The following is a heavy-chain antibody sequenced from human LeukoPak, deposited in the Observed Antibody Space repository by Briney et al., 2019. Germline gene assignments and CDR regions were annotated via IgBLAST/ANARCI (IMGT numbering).Heavy chain of an antibody. V-gene: IGHV4-34*01. CDR3: ARGRSRMVRGVPYFDY. CDR1: GGSFSGYY. CDR2: INRSGST. J-gene: IGHJ4*02. Sequence: SETLSLTCAVYGGSFSGYYWSWIRQPPGKGLEWIGEINRSGSTNYNPSLKSRVTISVDTSKNQFSLKLSSVTAADTAVYYCARGRSRMVRGVPYFDYWGQGTLVTVSS. D-gene: IGHD3-10*01.